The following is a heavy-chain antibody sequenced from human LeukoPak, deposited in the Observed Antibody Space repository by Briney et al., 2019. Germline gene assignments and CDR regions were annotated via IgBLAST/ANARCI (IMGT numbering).Heavy chain of an antibody. V-gene: IGHV4-39*01. D-gene: IGHD3-10*01. J-gene: IGHJ5*02. CDR3: ARPLGGSGSYTWFDP. CDR2: IYYSGST. Sequence: PSETLSLTCTVSGGSISSSSYYWGWIRQPPGTGLEWIGSIYYSGSTYYNPSLKSRVTISVDTSKNQFSLKLSSVTAADTAVYYCARPLGGSGSYTWFDPWGQGTLVTVSS. CDR1: GGSISSSSYY.